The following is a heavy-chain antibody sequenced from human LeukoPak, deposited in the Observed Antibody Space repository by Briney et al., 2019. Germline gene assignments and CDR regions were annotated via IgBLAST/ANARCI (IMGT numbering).Heavy chain of an antibody. D-gene: IGHD6-6*01. CDR1: GFTFSNAW. CDR3: AKLRPPNQQLAAIDY. CDR2: ISGSGGST. J-gene: IGHJ4*02. Sequence: GGSLRLSCAASGFTFSNAWMSWVRQAPGKGLEWVSAISGSGGSTYYADSVKGRFTISRDNSKNTLYLQMNSLRAEDTAVYYCAKLRPPNQQLAAIDYRGQGTLVTVSS. V-gene: IGHV3-23*01.